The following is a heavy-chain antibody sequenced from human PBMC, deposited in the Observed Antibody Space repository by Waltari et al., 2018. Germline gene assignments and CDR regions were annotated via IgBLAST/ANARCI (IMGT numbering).Heavy chain of an antibody. CDR1: GFPVHDYG. CDR2: IIWNGGRT. V-gene: IGHV3-20*04. J-gene: IGHJ4*02. Sequence: EVQLVEFGGGGVGPGWSLQPLCPAFGFPVHDYGMNWIRQVQGRGLEWVSGIIWNGGRTRYTESVKGRFTISRDNAKNSLYLQMNSLRAEDTALYYCVRGSTGIIFDYWGQGTLVTVSS. CDR3: VRGSTGIIFDY. D-gene: IGHD1-1*01.